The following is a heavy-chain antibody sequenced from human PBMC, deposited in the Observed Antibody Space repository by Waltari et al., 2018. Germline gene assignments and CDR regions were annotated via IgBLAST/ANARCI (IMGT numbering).Heavy chain of an antibody. D-gene: IGHD3-16*02. CDR1: GGSISNDSYY. J-gene: IGHJ5*02. V-gene: IGHV4-39*01. CDR2: IYPTGGT. Sequence: QLQLQESGPGLVKPSETLSLTCTVSGGSISNDSYYWGWIRQPPGEGLGWIGSIYPTGGTHKNPSLKSRVTVSQDTPQNQFSLKLSSVTAADTALYYCARATRIMITFGGVIAFDPWGQGTLVTVSS. CDR3: ARATRIMITFGGVIAFDP.